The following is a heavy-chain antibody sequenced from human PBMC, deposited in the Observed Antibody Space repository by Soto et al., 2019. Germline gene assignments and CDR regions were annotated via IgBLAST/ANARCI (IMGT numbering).Heavy chain of an antibody. CDR1: GFTFDDYA. J-gene: IGHJ6*02. CDR2: ISWNSGSI. Sequence: EVQLVESGGGLVQPGRSLRLSCAASGFTFDDYAMHWVRQAPGKGLEWVSGISWNSGSIGYADSGKGRFTISRDNAKNSLYLQMNSLRAEDTALYYCAKDAITMVRGVISYYGMDVWGQGTTVTVSS. V-gene: IGHV3-9*01. D-gene: IGHD3-10*01. CDR3: AKDAITMVRGVISYYGMDV.